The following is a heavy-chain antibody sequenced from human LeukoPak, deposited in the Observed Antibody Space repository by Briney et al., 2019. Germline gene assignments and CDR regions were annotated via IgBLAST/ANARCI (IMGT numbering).Heavy chain of an antibody. CDR1: GFTFSNFD. CDR2: IRYDGSKE. V-gene: IGHV3-30*02. D-gene: IGHD3-10*01. CDR3: ARGPQFSGPGWFDP. Sequence: PGGSLRLSCVVSGFTFSNFDMHWVRQAPGKGLEWVAYIRYDGSKEYYADAVKGRFTISRDNPKNTLSLQMNSLRAEDTAIYYCARGPQFSGPGWFDPWGQGTLVTVSS. J-gene: IGHJ5*02.